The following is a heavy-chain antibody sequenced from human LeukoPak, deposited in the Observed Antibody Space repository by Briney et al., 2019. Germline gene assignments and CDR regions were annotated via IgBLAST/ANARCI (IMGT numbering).Heavy chain of an antibody. V-gene: IGHV3-23*01. CDR1: GFTFSSYA. D-gene: IGHD5-12*01. CDR2: XSGSGGST. Sequence: PGGSLRLSCAASGFTFSSYAMSWVRQAPGKGLXXXXXXSGSGGSTYYADSVKGRFTISRDNSKNTLYLQMNSLRAEDTAVYYCAKDLYSGYAAPFDYWGQGTLVTVSS. J-gene: IGHJ4*02. CDR3: AKDLYSGYAAPFDY.